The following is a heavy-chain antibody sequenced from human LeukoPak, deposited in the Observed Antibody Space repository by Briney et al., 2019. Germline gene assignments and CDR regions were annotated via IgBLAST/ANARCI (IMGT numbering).Heavy chain of an antibody. CDR1: GGSISSSNW. CDR3: ASGGTVYCSGGSCYDY. CDR2: IYHSGST. D-gene: IGHD2-15*01. V-gene: IGHV4-4*02. J-gene: IGHJ4*02. Sequence: SETLSLTCAVSGGSISSSNWWSWVRPPPGKGLEWIGEIYHSGSTNYNPSLKSRVTISVDKSKNQFSLKLSSVTAADTAVYYCASGGTVYCSGGSCYDYWGQGTLVTVSS.